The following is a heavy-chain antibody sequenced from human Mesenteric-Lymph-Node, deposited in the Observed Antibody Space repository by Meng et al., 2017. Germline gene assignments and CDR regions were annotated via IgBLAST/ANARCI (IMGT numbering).Heavy chain of an antibody. CDR3: ATQESRDGHNPY. V-gene: IGHV4-4*02. CDR2: MYHSGTT. D-gene: IGHD5-24*01. CDR1: GGSISSSYW. Sequence: HPQASAHSLWQPCGTLSLTGFGAGGSISSSYWWTWVRQSPGKGLEWIGEMYHSGTTNYNPSLKSRVTISMGKSNNQLSLKLNSVTAADTAVYYCATQESRDGHNPYWGQGTLVTVSS. J-gene: IGHJ4*02.